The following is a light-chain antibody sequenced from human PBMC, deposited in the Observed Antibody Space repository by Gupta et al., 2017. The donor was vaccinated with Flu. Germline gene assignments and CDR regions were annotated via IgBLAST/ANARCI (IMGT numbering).Light chain of an antibody. V-gene: IGKV2-28*01. CDR1: QSLLHNNGYNY. J-gene: IGKJ2*02. CDR3: MQALQTPRT. CDR2: LGS. Sequence: VTPGEPASISCRSSQSLLHNNGYNYLHWYLHKPGQSPQFLIYLGSNRASGVPGRFSGSGSGTDFTLKISRVEAEDVGVYYCMQALQTPRTFGQGTKLQIK.